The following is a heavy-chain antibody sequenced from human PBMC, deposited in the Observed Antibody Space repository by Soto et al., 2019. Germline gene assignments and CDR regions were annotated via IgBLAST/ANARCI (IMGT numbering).Heavy chain of an antibody. CDR3: ARDRTGNPYMDV. V-gene: IGHV3-33*01. J-gene: IGHJ6*03. CDR1: GFTFSNYG. CDR2: IWSDGGGK. Sequence: QVQLMESGGGVVQPGKSLRLSCAASGFTFSNYGMHWVRQAPGKGLEWVAVIWSDGGGKYYAASVKGRFSISRDNSKNTLYLQMTSLGADDTAVYYCARDRTGNPYMDVWGKGTAVTVSS. D-gene: IGHD1-1*01.